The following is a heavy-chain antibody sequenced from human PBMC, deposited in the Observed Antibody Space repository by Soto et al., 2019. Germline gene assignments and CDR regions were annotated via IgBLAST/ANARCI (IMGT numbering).Heavy chain of an antibody. CDR3: ARVPDGLNIWFAI. J-gene: IGHJ5*02. D-gene: IGHD2-2*01. Sequence: PGGSLRLSCVHSGFTFTTYAMSWVRQAPGKGLEWVSTISDGGDRTWYADSVKGRLTVSRDNSKSTLYLEMNSLGAEDTAVYYCARVPDGLNIWFAIWGQGTLVTVSS. CDR1: GFTFTTYA. CDR2: ISDGGDRT. V-gene: IGHV3-23*01.